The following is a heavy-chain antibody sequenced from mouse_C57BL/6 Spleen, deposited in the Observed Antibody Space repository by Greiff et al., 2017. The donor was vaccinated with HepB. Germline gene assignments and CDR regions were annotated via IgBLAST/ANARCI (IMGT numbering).Heavy chain of an antibody. CDR1: GYTFTDYY. Sequence: EVQLQQSGPELVKPGASVKISCKASGYTFTDYYMNWVKQSHGKSLEWIGDINPNNGGTSYNQKFKGKATLTVDKSSSTAYMELRSLTSEDSAVYYCARRVYYGSRRVYFDVWGTGTTVTVSS. V-gene: IGHV1-26*01. J-gene: IGHJ1*03. CDR2: INPNNGGT. D-gene: IGHD1-1*01. CDR3: ARRVYYGSRRVYFDV.